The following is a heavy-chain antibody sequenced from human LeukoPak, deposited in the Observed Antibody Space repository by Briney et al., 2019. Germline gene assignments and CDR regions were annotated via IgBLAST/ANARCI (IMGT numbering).Heavy chain of an antibody. D-gene: IGHD6-19*01. J-gene: IGHJ4*02. V-gene: IGHV5-51*01. CDR3: ARHPSYTSGWPLDY. Sequence: GESLKISCKGSGYSFTNYWIGWVRQMPGKGLEWMGIIYLGDSDTRYSPSFQGQVTISADKSISTAYLQWSSLKASDTAIYYCARHPSYTSGWPLDYWGQGTLVTVSS. CDR2: IYLGDSDT. CDR1: GYSFTNYW.